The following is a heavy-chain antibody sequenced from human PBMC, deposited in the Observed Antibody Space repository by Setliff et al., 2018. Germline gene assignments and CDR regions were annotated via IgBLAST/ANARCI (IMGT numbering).Heavy chain of an antibody. Sequence: LRLSCAASGFTFSSYSINWVRQAPGKGLEWVSYISSSSSTIYYADSVKGRFTISRDNAKNSLYLRMNSLRAEDTAVYYCARVAGRGRYWYFDLWGRGTLVTVSS. CDR1: GFTFSSYS. CDR2: ISSSSSTI. CDR3: ARVAGRGRYWYFDL. J-gene: IGHJ2*01. V-gene: IGHV3-48*04.